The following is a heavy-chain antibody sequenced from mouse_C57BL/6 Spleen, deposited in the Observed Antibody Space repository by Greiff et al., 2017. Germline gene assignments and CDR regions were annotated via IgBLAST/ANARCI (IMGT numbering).Heavy chain of an antibody. D-gene: IGHD1-1*01. Sequence: VQLQESGAELARPGASVKLSCKASGYTFTSYGISWVKQRTGQGLEWIGEIYPRSGNTYYNEKFKGKATLTADKSSSTAYMELRSLTSEASAVYVCASSCYGRSPWAREQWGQGTSVPVPS. CDR2: IYPRSGNT. CDR1: GYTFTSYG. CDR3: ASSCYGRSPWAREQ. J-gene: IGHJ4*01. V-gene: IGHV1-81*01.